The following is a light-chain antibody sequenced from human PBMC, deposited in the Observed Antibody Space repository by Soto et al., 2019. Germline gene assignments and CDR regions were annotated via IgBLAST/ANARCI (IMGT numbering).Light chain of an antibody. Sequence: DIQMTQSPSSLSASVGDRVTITCQASQDIDNNLNWYQQRSGKAPKVLIYDASNLKGGVPSRFSGSGSGTDFTFTISSLQPEDIATYYCQQYDDFPYTFGQGTKLEL. V-gene: IGKV1-33*01. J-gene: IGKJ2*01. CDR3: QQYDDFPYT. CDR2: DAS. CDR1: QDIDNN.